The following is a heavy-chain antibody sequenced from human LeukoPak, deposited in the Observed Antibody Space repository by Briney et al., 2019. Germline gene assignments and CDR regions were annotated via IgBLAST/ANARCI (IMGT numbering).Heavy chain of an antibody. CDR2: ISSSGSTI. D-gene: IGHD3-3*01. V-gene: IGHV3-48*03. CDR1: GFTFSSYE. CDR3: GRVGFWSGYSPNWFDP. Sequence: PGGSLRLSCAASGFTFSSYEMNWVRQAPGKGLEWVSYISSSGSTIYYADSVKGRFTISRDNAKNSLYLQMNSLRAEDTAVYYCGRVGFWSGYSPNWFDPWGQGTLVTVSS. J-gene: IGHJ5*02.